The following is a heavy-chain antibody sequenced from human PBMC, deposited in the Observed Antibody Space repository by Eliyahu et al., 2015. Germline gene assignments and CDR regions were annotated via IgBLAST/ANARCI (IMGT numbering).Heavy chain of an antibody. V-gene: IGHV3-48*03. J-gene: IGHJ6*02. CDR1: GFXFXSYX. Sequence: EVQLVESGGGLVQPGGSLXLSCAAXGFXFXSYXMNWVRQAPGKGLEWVSYISSSGSTIYYADSVKGRFTISRDNAKNSLYLQMNSLRAEDTAVYYCARDLKYHPSYWDYGMDVWGQGTTVTVSS. CDR3: ARDLKYHPSYWDYGMDV. D-gene: IGHD2-2*01. CDR2: ISSSGSTI.